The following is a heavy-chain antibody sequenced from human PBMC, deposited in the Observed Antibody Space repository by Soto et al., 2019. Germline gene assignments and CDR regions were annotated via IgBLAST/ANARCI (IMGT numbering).Heavy chain of an antibody. J-gene: IGHJ6*02. Sequence: GESLKISCKGSVNIFGNSWIALVRQMPGKGLELIGIIYPVYSETRYSPSFQGQVPFSADKSINTAYLEWNSLKASDTAMYYCARPHTVRGVIGGMDVWGQGTTVTVSS. CDR2: IYPVYSET. V-gene: IGHV5-51*01. CDR3: ARPHTVRGVIGGMDV. CDR1: VNIFGNSW. D-gene: IGHD3-10*01.